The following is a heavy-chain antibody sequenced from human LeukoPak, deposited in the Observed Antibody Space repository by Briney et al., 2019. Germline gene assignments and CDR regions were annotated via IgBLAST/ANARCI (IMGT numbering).Heavy chain of an antibody. Sequence: GRSLRLSCEASGFTVGTHYMAWVRQAPGKGLEWVSIIYSGGTTYYADSVKGRFTISRDSSKNTLDLQMNSLTADDTAVYFCARRKPRGPIDYWGQGTLVTVSS. CDR2: IYSGGTT. CDR3: ARRKPRGPIDY. CDR1: GFTVGTHY. V-gene: IGHV3-53*01. D-gene: IGHD3-10*01. J-gene: IGHJ4*02.